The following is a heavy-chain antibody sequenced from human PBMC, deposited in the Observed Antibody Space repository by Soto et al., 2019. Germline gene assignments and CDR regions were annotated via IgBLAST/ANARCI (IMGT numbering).Heavy chain of an antibody. Sequence: GGSLRLSCAASGFTLSNYWVDWVRQAPGKGLVWVSRIDTDGSRTYYTNSVKGIFTISRDNSKNSAYLQMSSLRPEDTVVYYCVKGEYYYDGSAYYHFEYWVQGRMVTVSS. J-gene: IGHJ4*02. CDR1: GFTLSNYW. V-gene: IGHV3-74*01. CDR2: IDTDGSRT. CDR3: VKGEYYYDGSAYYHFEY. D-gene: IGHD3-22*01.